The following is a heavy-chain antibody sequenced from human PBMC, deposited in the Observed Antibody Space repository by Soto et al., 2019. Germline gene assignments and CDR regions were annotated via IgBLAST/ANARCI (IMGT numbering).Heavy chain of an antibody. CDR3: ARNRREGDPILPYAFDI. D-gene: IGHD2-21*02. V-gene: IGHV1-2*04. CDR1: GYTFTGYY. Sequence: GASVKVSCKASGYTFTGYYMHWVRQAPGQGLEWMGWINPNSGGTNYAQKFQGWVTMTRDTSISTAYMELSSLRSEDTAVYYCARNRREGDPILPYAFDIWGQGTMVTVSS. J-gene: IGHJ3*02. CDR2: INPNSGGT.